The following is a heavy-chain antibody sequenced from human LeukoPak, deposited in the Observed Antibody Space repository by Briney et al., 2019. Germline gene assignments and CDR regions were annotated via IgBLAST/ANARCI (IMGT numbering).Heavy chain of an antibody. Sequence: ASVKVSRKASGYTFTGYYMHWVRQAPGQGLEWMGWINPNSGGTNYAQKFQGRVTMTRDTSISTAYMELSRLRSDDTAVYYCARGLYGSGSYEYYYYYYMDVWGKGTTVTISS. V-gene: IGHV1-2*02. CDR3: ARGLYGSGSYEYYYYYYMDV. D-gene: IGHD3-10*01. CDR2: INPNSGGT. J-gene: IGHJ6*03. CDR1: GYTFTGYY.